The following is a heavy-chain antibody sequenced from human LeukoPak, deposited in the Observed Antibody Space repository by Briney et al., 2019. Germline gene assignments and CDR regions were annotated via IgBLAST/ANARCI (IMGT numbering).Heavy chain of an antibody. CDR3: ARVTTSPGRVDP. Sequence: ASVKVSCKASGYSFTSYYMHWVRQAPGQGLEWMGFINPSGSSAAYAQKFQGRLTMTRDMFTSTDYMELTSLTSDDTAVYYCARVTTSPGRVDPWGQGTLVTVSS. CDR2: INPSGSSA. D-gene: IGHD1/OR15-1a*01. CDR1: GYSFTSYY. J-gene: IGHJ5*02. V-gene: IGHV1-46*01.